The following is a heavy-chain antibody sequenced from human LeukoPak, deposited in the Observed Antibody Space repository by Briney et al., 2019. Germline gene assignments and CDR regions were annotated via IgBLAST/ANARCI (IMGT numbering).Heavy chain of an antibody. Sequence: GGSLRLSCAASGFTVSSNYMSWVRQAPGKGLEWVSVIYSGGSTYYADSVKGRFTISRDNSKNTLYLQMNSLRAEDTAVYYCAREVGPRGSDNWFDPWGQGTLVTVSS. CDR3: AREVGPRGSDNWFDP. CDR1: GFTVSSNY. D-gene: IGHD3-16*01. CDR2: IYSGGST. J-gene: IGHJ5*02. V-gene: IGHV3-53*01.